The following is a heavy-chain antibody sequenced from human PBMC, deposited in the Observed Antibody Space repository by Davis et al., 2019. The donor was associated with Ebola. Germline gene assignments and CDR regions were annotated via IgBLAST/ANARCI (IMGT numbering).Heavy chain of an antibody. CDR1: GFTFSSHG. Sequence: GESLKISCAASGFTFSSHGMDWVRQAPGKELEWVAVIWYDGSNKYYAESVKGRFTISRDDSKNTLYLQMNSLRAEDTAVYYCARDYDSSGYYDYWGQGTLVTVSS. J-gene: IGHJ4*02. CDR2: IWYDGSNK. V-gene: IGHV3-33*01. D-gene: IGHD3-22*01. CDR3: ARDYDSSGYYDY.